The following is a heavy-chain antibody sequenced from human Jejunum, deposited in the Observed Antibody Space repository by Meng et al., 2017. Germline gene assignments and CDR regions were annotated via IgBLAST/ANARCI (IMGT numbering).Heavy chain of an antibody. CDR2: IHHSGST. V-gene: IGHV4-4*02. CDR3: AREWSGSYRHFDY. CDR1: GGSISTSDW. D-gene: IGHD1-26*01. J-gene: IGHJ4*02. Sequence: QVPLQESGAGLRKPSGTLPRTRSVSGGSISTSDWWSWVRQPPGKGLEWIGEIHHSGSTNYNPYLKSRVTISVDKSKNQFSLTLNSVTAADTAVYYCAREWSGSYRHFDYWGQGTLVTVSS.